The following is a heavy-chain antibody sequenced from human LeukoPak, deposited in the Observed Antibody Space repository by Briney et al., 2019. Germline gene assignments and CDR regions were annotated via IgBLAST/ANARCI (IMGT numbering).Heavy chain of an antibody. Sequence: SETLSLTCTVSSGSISSYYWSWVRQPAGKGLECIGRMYASGSANYNPSLRSRVTMSVDTSKKQFSLRLSSVTAADTAVYYCARPGSYSYYMDVWGKGTTVTVSS. CDR3: ARPGSYSYYMDV. V-gene: IGHV4-4*07. D-gene: IGHD3-10*01. CDR2: MYASGSA. CDR1: SGSISSYY. J-gene: IGHJ6*03.